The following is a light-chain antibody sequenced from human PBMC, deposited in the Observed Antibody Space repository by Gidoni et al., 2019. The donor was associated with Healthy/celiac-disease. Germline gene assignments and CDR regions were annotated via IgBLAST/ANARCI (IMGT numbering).Light chain of an antibody. V-gene: IGKV3-11*01. J-gene: IGKJ2*01. CDR2: DAS. CDR3: QQRSNWPPYT. Sequence: PATLSLSPGERATLSGRASQSVSSYLAWYQQKPGQAPRLLIYDASNRATGIPARFSGSGSGTDFTLTISSLEPEDFAVYYCQQRSNWPPYTFGQGTKLEIK. CDR1: QSVSSY.